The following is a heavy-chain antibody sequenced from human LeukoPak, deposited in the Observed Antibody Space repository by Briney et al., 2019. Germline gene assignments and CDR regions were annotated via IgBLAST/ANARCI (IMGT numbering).Heavy chain of an antibody. V-gene: IGHV4-30-2*01. CDR3: ARGNSSRYFDY. Sequence: SETLSLTCAVSGGSISSGGYSWSWIRQPPGKGLEWIGYIYHSGSTYYNPSLKSRVTISVDRSKNQFSPKLSSVTAADTAVYYCARGNSSRYFDYWGQGTLVTVSS. CDR2: IYHSGST. J-gene: IGHJ4*02. CDR1: GGSISSGGYS. D-gene: IGHD1-1*01.